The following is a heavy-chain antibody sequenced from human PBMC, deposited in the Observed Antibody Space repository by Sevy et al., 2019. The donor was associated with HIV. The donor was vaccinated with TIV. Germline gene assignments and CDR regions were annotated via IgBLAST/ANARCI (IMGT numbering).Heavy chain of an antibody. Sequence: ASVKVSCKTSGYTFTDYYIHWVRQAPGQGLEWMGWINPYSGGTIYAQKFKGWVTMTRDTSINTAYMELKSLKTDYTAVYYCTRGGRTPYDYWSGPPDYWGQGTLVTVSS. V-gene: IGHV1-2*04. CDR1: GYTFTDYY. D-gene: IGHD3-3*01. CDR3: TRGGRTPYDYWSGPPDY. J-gene: IGHJ4*02. CDR2: INPYSGGT.